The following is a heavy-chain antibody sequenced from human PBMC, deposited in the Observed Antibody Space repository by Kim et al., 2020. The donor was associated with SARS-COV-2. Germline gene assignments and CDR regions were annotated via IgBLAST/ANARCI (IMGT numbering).Heavy chain of an antibody. J-gene: IGHJ6*02. Sequence: GGSLRLSCAASGFTFSSYGMHWVRQAPGKGLEWVAVISYDGSNKYYADSVKGRFTISRDNSKNTLYLQMNSLRAEDTAVYYCAKVLYYYGSGSYGWYGMDVWGQGTTVTVSS. D-gene: IGHD3-10*01. V-gene: IGHV3-30*18. CDR3: AKVLYYYGSGSYGWYGMDV. CDR2: ISYDGSNK. CDR1: GFTFSSYG.